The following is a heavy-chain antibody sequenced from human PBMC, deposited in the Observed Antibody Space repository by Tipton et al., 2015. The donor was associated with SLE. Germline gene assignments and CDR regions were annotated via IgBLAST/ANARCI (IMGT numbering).Heavy chain of an antibody. V-gene: IGHV1-18*01. CDR3: ARPVGYCSSTSCYTRDYYYYYMDV. Sequence: QLVQSGAEVKKPGASVKVSCQASGYTFTSYGISWVRQAPGQGLEWMGWISAYNGNTSYAQKLQGRVTMTTDTSTSTAYMELRSLRSDDTAVYYCARPVGYCSSTSCYTRDYYYYYMDVWGKGTTVTVSS. CDR1: GYTFTSYG. CDR2: ISAYNGNT. D-gene: IGHD2-2*02. J-gene: IGHJ6*03.